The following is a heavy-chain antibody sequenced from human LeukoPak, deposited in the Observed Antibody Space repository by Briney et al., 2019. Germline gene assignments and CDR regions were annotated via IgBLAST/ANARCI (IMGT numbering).Heavy chain of an antibody. CDR1: GGSFSGYY. CDR3: AGLVGRYSSGLYYYYFDY. V-gene: IGHV4-34*01. Sequence: SETLSLTCAVYGGSFSGYYWSWVRQPPGKGLEWIGEMYLSGATHSNPSVKSRVTISIDKSKNQFFLNLSSVTAADTAVYYCAGLVGRYSSGLYYYYFDYWGQGTLVTVSS. CDR2: MYLSGAT. D-gene: IGHD3-22*01. J-gene: IGHJ4*02.